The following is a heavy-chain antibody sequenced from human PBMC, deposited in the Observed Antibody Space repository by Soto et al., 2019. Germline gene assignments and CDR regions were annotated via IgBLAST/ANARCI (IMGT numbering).Heavy chain of an antibody. J-gene: IGHJ4*02. CDR1: GFTLSDYY. CDR3: ARSTQYSSSWYDY. CDR2: ISNSGTYT. D-gene: IGHD6-13*01. Sequence: QVQLVESGGGLVKPGGSLRLSCAASGFTLSDYYMSWIRQAPGKGLEWVSYISNSGTYTNYADSVKGRFTISRDTAKNSLYLQMNSLRDEDTAVYYCARSTQYSSSWYDYWGQGTLVTVSS. V-gene: IGHV3-11*05.